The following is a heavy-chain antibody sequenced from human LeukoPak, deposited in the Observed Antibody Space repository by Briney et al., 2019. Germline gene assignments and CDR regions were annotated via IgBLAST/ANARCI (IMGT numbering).Heavy chain of an antibody. CDR2: ISAYNGNT. V-gene: IGHV1-18*01. D-gene: IGHD6-19*01. Sequence: GASVKLSCKASGYTFTSYGISWVRQAPGQGLEWMGWISAYNGNTNYAQKPQGRVTMTTDTSTSTAYMELRSLRSDDTAVYYCATVAVAGDLDYWGQGTLVTVSS. CDR1: GYTFTSYG. CDR3: ATVAVAGDLDY. J-gene: IGHJ4*02.